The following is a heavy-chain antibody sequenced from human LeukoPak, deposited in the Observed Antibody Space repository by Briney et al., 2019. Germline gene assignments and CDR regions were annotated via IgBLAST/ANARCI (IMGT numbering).Heavy chain of an antibody. D-gene: IGHD3-10*01. Sequence: SETLSLTCAVYGGSFSGYYWSWIRQPPGKGLEWIGEINHSGSTNYNPSLKSRVTISVDTSKNQFSLKLSSVTAADTAVYYCARGSKLVNAYYCGSGQSRNWFDPWGQGTLVTVSS. J-gene: IGHJ5*02. CDR1: GGSFSGYY. CDR2: INHSGST. CDR3: ARGSKLVNAYYCGSGQSRNWFDP. V-gene: IGHV4-34*01.